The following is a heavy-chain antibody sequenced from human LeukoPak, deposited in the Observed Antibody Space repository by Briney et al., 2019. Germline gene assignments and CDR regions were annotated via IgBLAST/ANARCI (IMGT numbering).Heavy chain of an antibody. J-gene: IGHJ3*02. V-gene: IGHV3-23*01. CDR1: GFTFSSYA. D-gene: IGHD5-18*01. CDR2: ISGSGGST. Sequence: GGSLRLSCAASGFTFSSYAMSWVRQAPGKGLEWVSAISGSGGSTYYADSVKGRFTISRDNSKNTLYLQMNSLRAEDTAVCYCAKNRVYSYGPDAFDIWGQGTMVTVSS. CDR3: AKNRVYSYGPDAFDI.